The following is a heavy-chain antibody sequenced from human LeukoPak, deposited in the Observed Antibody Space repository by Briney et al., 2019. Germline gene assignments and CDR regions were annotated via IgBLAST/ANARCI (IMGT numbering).Heavy chain of an antibody. V-gene: IGHV4-59*01. D-gene: IGHD2-15*01. CDR1: GASISHYF. Sequence: PSETLSLTCTVSGASISHYFWRWIRQPPGKGLESIGNIYYTGISNYNPSLKSRVTISVDTSKNQFSLKLSSVIAADTAVYYCARFPGSAEYRHYYYMDVWGKGTTVTVSS. J-gene: IGHJ6*03. CDR2: IYYTGIS. CDR3: ARFPGSAEYRHYYYMDV.